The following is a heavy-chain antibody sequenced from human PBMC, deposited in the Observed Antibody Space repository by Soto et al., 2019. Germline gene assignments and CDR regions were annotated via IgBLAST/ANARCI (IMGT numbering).Heavy chain of an antibody. CDR1: GFTFSSYS. CDR3: ARDRVAGFWSGIDY. CDR2: ISSSSSYI. Sequence: PGGSLRLSCAASGFTFSSYSMNWVRQAPGKGLEWVSSISSSSSYIYYADSVKGRFTISRDNAKNSLYLQMNSLRAEDTAVYYCARDRVAGFWSGIDYWGQGTLVTVSS. V-gene: IGHV3-21*01. D-gene: IGHD3-3*01. J-gene: IGHJ4*02.